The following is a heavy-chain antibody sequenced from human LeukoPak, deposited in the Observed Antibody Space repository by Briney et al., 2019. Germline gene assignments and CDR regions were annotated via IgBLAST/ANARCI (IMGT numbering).Heavy chain of an antibody. V-gene: IGHV4-39*01. CDR1: DVSITSSSYY. Sequence: SETLSLTCSVSDVSITSSSYYWGWIRQPPGKGLEWIGSVYYSGNTYYNPSLKSRVTISVDKSKNQFSLKLSSVTAADTAMYYCAKSKYGSSFDYWGRGTLVTVSS. CDR2: VYYSGNT. CDR3: AKSKYGSSFDY. D-gene: IGHD6-6*01. J-gene: IGHJ4*02.